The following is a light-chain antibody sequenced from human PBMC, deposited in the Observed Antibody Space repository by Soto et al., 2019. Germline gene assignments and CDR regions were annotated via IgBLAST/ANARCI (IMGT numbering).Light chain of an antibody. CDR3: QQYGRT. CDR2: AAS. J-gene: IGKJ5*01. Sequence: EVVLTQSPGTLSLSPGERATLSCKTSQSISTNYLAWYQHKPGQAPRLLIYAASNRITGIPDRFSGSASGTDFTLTISRLEPEDFALYYCQQYGRTFGQGTRLEIK. V-gene: IGKV3-20*01. CDR1: QSISTNY.